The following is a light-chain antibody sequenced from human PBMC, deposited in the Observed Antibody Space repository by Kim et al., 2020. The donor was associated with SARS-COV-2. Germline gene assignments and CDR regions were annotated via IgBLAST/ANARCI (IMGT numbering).Light chain of an antibody. Sequence: SLSPGERAPLSCRASQSVSSSYLAWYQQKPAQAPRLLIYGASSRATGIPDRFSGSGSGTDFTLTISRLEPEDFAVYYCQQYGSSYTFGQGTKLEI. CDR1: QSVSSSY. J-gene: IGKJ2*01. CDR3: QQYGSSYT. V-gene: IGKV3-20*01. CDR2: GAS.